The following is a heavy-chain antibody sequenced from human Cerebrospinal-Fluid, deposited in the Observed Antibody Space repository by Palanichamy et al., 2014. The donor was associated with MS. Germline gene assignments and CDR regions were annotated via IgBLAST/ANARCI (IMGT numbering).Heavy chain of an antibody. V-gene: IGHV4-59*01. CDR3: ARVRSGWYYFDY. J-gene: IGHJ4*02. CDR1: GSISSYY. CDR2: IYYSGST. D-gene: IGHD6-19*01. Sequence: GSISSYYWSWIRQPPGKGLEWIGYIYYSGSTNYNPSLKSRVTISVDTSKNQFSLKLSSVTAADTAFYYCARVRSGWYYFDYWGQGTLLTASS.